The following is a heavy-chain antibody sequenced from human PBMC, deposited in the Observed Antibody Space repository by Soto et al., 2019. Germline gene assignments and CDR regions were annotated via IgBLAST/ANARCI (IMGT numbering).Heavy chain of an antibody. CDR3: ARDKSIAVALDY. Sequence: GGSLRLSCAASGFTFSSYAMHWVRQAPGKGLEWVAVISYDGSNKYYADSVKGRFTISRDNSKNTLYLQMNSLRAEDTAVYYCARDKSIAVALDYWGQGTLVTVSS. J-gene: IGHJ4*02. V-gene: IGHV3-30-3*01. D-gene: IGHD6-19*01. CDR2: ISYDGSNK. CDR1: GFTFSSYA.